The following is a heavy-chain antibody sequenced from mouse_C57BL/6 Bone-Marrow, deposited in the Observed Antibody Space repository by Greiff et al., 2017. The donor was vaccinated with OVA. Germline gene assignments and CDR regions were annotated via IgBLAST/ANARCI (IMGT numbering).Heavy chain of an antibody. D-gene: IGHD6-1*01. V-gene: IGHV6-6*01. Sequence: EVKVVESGGGLVQPGGSMKLSCAASGFTFSDAWMDWVRQSPEKGLEWVAEIRNKANNHATYYAESVKGRFTISRDDSKSSVYLQMNSLRAEDTGIYYCTRPHNRDSFAYWGQGTLFTVSA. CDR1: GFTFSDAW. CDR2: IRNKANNHAT. J-gene: IGHJ3*01. CDR3: TRPHNRDSFAY.